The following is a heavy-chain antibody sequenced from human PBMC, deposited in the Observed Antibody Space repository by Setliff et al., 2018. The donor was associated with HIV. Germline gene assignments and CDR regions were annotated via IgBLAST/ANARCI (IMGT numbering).Heavy chain of an antibody. V-gene: IGHV4-61*09. Sequence: PSETLSLTCTVSGGSISSGSYHWAWIRQPAGKGLEWIGHIYTSGSPHYKSSLTSRLTISLDTSRNQFSLKLTSVTAADSATYYCARWVYNSAWSLDYWGQGTLVTVSS. CDR1: GGSISSGSYH. J-gene: IGHJ4*02. CDR2: IYTSGSP. D-gene: IGHD6-19*01. CDR3: ARWVYNSAWSLDY.